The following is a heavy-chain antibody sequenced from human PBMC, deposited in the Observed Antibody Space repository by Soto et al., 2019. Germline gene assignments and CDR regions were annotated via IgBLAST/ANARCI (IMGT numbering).Heavy chain of an antibody. D-gene: IGHD2-8*02. CDR3: ARDGARRDGYNSGGVGMDV. CDR2: ISYDGSNK. CDR1: GFTFSSYA. Sequence: QVQLVESGGGVVQPGRSLRLSCAASGFTFSSYAMHWVRQSPGKGLEWVAVISYDGSNKYYADSVKGRFTISRDNSKNTLYLQMNSLRAEDTAVYYCARDGARRDGYNSGGVGMDVWGQGTTVTVSS. V-gene: IGHV3-30-3*01. J-gene: IGHJ6*02.